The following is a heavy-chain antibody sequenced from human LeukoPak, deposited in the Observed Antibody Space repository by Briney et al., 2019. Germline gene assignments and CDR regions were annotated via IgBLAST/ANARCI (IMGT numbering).Heavy chain of an antibody. CDR3: ATYRQVLLPFES. J-gene: IGHJ4*02. CDR1: GFTFSTFA. Sequence: GGSLRLSCAASGFTFSTFAMIWVRQPPGKGLEWVSSIFPSGGEIHYTDSVRGRFTISRDNSKGTLSLQMNSLRAEDTAIYYCATYRQVLLPFESWGQGTLVTVSS. V-gene: IGHV3-23*01. D-gene: IGHD2-8*02. CDR2: IFPSGGEI.